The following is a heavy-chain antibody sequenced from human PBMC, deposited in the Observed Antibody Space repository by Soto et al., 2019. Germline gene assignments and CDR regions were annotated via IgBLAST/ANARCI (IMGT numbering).Heavy chain of an antibody. CDR1: GGSISYGDYS. CDR2: IYYSGST. J-gene: IGHJ4*02. CDR3: ASVNLKWLDAFDY. V-gene: IGHV4-30-4*01. D-gene: IGHD3-3*01. Sequence: PSETLSLTCTVTGGSISYGDYSWAWLRQPPGKGLEWIGHIYYSGSTYYNPSRKSRVTISVDRSRNEFSLELTSVTAADTAVDYCASVNLKWLDAFDYWGQGALVTVSS.